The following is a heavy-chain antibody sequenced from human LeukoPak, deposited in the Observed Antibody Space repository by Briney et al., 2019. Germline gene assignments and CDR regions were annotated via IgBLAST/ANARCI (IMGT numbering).Heavy chain of an antibody. CDR1: GDSVSSNSAA. Sequence: SQTLSLTCAISGDSVSSNSAAWNWIRQSPSRVLEWLGRAYYRSKWYNDYAVSVKSRITINPDTSKNQFSLQLNSVTPEDTAVYYCASRLEYGDQVEGTSLDYWGQGTLVTVSS. CDR3: ASRLEYGDQVEGTSLDY. CDR2: AYYRSKWYN. D-gene: IGHD4-17*01. J-gene: IGHJ4*02. V-gene: IGHV6-1*01.